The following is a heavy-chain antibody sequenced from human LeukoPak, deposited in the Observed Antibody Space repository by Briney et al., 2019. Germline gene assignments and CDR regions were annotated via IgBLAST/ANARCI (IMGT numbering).Heavy chain of an antibody. V-gene: IGHV3-48*02. J-gene: IGHJ4*02. CDR2: ISRNSDNK. CDR3: ARDWEVATIAAAALGY. D-gene: IGHD6-13*01. CDR1: GFIFSTFS. Sequence: GGSLRLSCGASGFIFSTFSMNWVRQAPGKGLGWVSYISRNSDNKYYAGSVKGRFTISRDNAKNLLYLQMTSLRDEDTAMYYCARDWEVATIAAAALGYWGRGTRVTVSS.